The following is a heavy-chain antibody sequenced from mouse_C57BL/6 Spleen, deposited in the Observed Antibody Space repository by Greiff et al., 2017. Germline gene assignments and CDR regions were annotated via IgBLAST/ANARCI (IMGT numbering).Heavy chain of an antibody. V-gene: IGHV1-61*01. CDR1: GYTFTSYW. D-gene: IGHD2-4*01. J-gene: IGHJ4*01. CDR3: ARRGPIYYEGSYYAMDY. Sequence: QVQLQQPGAELVRPGSSVKLSCKASGYTFTSYWMDWVKQRPGQGLEWIGNIYPSDSETHYNQKFKDKATLTDDKSSSTAYMQLSSLTSEDSAVYYCARRGPIYYEGSYYAMDYWGQGTSVTVSS. CDR2: IYPSDSET.